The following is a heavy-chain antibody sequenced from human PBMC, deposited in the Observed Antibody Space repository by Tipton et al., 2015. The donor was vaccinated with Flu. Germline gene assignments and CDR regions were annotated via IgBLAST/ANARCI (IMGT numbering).Heavy chain of an antibody. CDR3: ARVDIYYDNGGFYYFDY. CDR1: GFTFSDYY. CDR2: ISSSGSTI. J-gene: IGHJ4*02. D-gene: IGHD3-22*01. Sequence: SLRLSCAASGFTFSDYYMSWIRQAPGKGLEWVSHISSSGSTINYADSVKGRFTISRDNAKNSLYLQMNSLRAEDTAVYYCARVDIYYDNGGFYYFDYWGQGTLVTASS. V-gene: IGHV3-11*01.